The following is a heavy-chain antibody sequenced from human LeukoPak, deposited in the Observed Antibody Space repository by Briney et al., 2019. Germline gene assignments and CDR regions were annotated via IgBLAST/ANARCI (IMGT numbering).Heavy chain of an antibody. CDR2: VSGSSGSA. V-gene: IGHV3-23*01. CDR3: ARGVYSSVTLPPYFDY. J-gene: IGHJ4*02. Sequence: PGGSLRLSCAASGFDVSINYMNWIRQSPVKGLEWVSAVSGSSGSAYYADSVKGRFTISRDNSKNTLYLQMNSLRAEDTAVYYCARGVYSSVTLPPYFDYWGQGTLVTVSS. CDR1: GFDVSINY. D-gene: IGHD4-17*01.